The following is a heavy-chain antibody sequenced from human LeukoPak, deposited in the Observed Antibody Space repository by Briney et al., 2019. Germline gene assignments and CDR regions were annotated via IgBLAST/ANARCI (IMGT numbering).Heavy chain of an antibody. CDR1: GFSLSTTGEG. CDR2: IYWNGDN. V-gene: IGHV2-5*01. D-gene: IGHD2-8*01. CDR3: AHTIYANGGPYHFDY. Sequence: GSGPTLVGPTQTLPLTCTFSGFSLSTTGEGVGWIRQPPGKALEWLAVIYWNGDNYYSPSLKSRLTITKDTSKNHVVLTLTNMVPVDTATYYCAHTIYANGGPYHFDYWGRGTLVTVSS. J-gene: IGHJ4*02.